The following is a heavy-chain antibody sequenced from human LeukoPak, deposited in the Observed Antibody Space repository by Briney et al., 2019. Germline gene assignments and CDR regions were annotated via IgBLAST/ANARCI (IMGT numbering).Heavy chain of an antibody. CDR1: GFTFNSYA. CDR2: ISGSGGST. V-gene: IGHV3-23*01. D-gene: IGHD6-19*01. J-gene: IGHJ6*02. Sequence: GGSLRLSCAASGFTFNSYAMSWVRQAPGKGLEWVSAISGSGGSTYYADSVKGRFTISRDNSKNTLYLQMNSLRAEDTAVYYCAKENGAGCGYGMDVWGQGTTVTVSS. CDR3: AKENGAGCGYGMDV.